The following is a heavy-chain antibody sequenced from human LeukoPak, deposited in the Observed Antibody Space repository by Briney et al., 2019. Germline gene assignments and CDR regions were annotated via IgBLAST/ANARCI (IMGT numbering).Heavy chain of an antibody. D-gene: IGHD1-7*01. V-gene: IGHV3-23*01. Sequence: PGGSLRLSYAASGFRFSSYAMSWVRQAPGKGLEWVSAISGSGVSTYYADSVKGRFTVSRDNSKNTLYPQMSSLRAEDTAVYYCAKDERNWNYNLASQTYDWGQGTLVTVSS. J-gene: IGHJ4*02. CDR2: ISGSGVST. CDR3: AKDERNWNYNLASQTYD. CDR1: GFRFSSYA.